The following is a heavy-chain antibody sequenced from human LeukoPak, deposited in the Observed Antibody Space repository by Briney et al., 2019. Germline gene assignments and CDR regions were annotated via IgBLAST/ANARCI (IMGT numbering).Heavy chain of an antibody. D-gene: IGHD3-22*01. CDR3: ARQAYDTGYDAFDI. V-gene: IGHV4-4*07. CDR1: YGSINDYY. J-gene: IGHJ3*02. CDR2: IYSSGST. Sequence: SETLSLTCTVSYGSINDYYWNWIRQPAGKGLEWIGRIYSSGSTNCNPSLKSRVTMSVDTSKSQFSLKLNSVTAADTAVYYCARQAYDTGYDAFDIWGQGTMVTVSS.